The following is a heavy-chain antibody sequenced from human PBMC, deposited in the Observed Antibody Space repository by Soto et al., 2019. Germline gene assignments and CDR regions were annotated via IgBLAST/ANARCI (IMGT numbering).Heavy chain of an antibody. V-gene: IGHV4-39*01. CDR1: GGSISSSSYY. CDR2: IYYSGST. J-gene: IGHJ4*02. CDR3: ASFNLGYCSGGTCYY. D-gene: IGHD2-15*01. Sequence: QLQLQESGPGLVKPSETLSLTCTVSGGSISSSSYYWGWIRQPPGKGLEWIGSIYYSGSTYYNPSLESRVTISVDTSKNQFSLELNSVTAADTAVYYCASFNLGYCSGGTCYYWGQGTLVTVSS.